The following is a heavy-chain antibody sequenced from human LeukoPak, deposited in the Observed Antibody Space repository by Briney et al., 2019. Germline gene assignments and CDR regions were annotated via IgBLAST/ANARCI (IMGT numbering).Heavy chain of an antibody. J-gene: IGHJ4*02. Sequence: SETLSLTCTVSGASLSSGTSFWSWIRQPAGKGLEWIGRIYITGSTNYNPSLKSRVTMSVDTSKNQFSLSLTSVTAADTAVYYCAKGVTGFDYWGQGTLVTVSS. D-gene: IGHD2-21*02. V-gene: IGHV4-61*02. CDR2: IYITGST. CDR1: GASLSSGTSF. CDR3: AKGVTGFDY.